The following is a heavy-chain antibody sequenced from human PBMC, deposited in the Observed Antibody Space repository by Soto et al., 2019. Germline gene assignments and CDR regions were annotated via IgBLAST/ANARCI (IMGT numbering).Heavy chain of an antibody. Sequence: GGSLRLSCTVSGFTFDVYAMSWVRQAPGKGLEWVGFISSQAFGGTTEYAASVEGRFTISTDESKTIAYLQMNSLKAADTAVYFCATVYFYDSSADYYFDYWGQGTLVTVSS. CDR1: GFTFDVYA. J-gene: IGHJ4*02. CDR2: ISSQAFGGTT. CDR3: ATVYFYDSSADYYFDY. V-gene: IGHV3-49*04. D-gene: IGHD3-22*01.